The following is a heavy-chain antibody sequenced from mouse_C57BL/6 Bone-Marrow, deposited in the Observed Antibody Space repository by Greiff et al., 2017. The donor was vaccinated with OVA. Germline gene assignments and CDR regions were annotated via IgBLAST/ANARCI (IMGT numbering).Heavy chain of an antibody. J-gene: IGHJ1*03. Sequence: EVKVEESGGGLVQPGGSMKLSCAASGFTFSDAWMDWVRQSPEKGLEWVAEIRNKANNHATYYAESVKGRFTISRDDSKSSVYLQMNSLRAEDTGIYYCTREGDYDGGWYFDVWGTGTTVTVSS. CDR2: IRNKANNHAT. D-gene: IGHD2-4*01. V-gene: IGHV6-6*01. CDR1: GFTFSDAW. CDR3: TREGDYDGGWYFDV.